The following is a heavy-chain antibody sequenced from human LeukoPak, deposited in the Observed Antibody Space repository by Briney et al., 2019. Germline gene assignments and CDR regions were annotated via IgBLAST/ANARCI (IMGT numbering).Heavy chain of an antibody. CDR2: ISAYNGNT. J-gene: IGHJ4*02. Sequence: ASVKVSCKASGYTFTSYGISWVRQAPGQGLEWMGCISAYNGNTNYAQKLQGRVTMTTDTSTSTAYMELRSLRSDDTAVYYCARVGIVVVPAAIPRHLDYWGQGTLVTVSS. D-gene: IGHD2-2*01. V-gene: IGHV1-18*01. CDR1: GYTFTSYG. CDR3: ARVGIVVVPAAIPRHLDY.